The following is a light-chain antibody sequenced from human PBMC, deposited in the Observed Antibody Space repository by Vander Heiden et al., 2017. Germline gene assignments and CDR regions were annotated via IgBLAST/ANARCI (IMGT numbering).Light chain of an antibody. Sequence: DIQMTQSPSTLSASVGDRVTITCRASQSITTWLAWYQQKAGKAPQVLSYGASTLESGISSRFSGSGSGTEFTLTISNLQPEDLGTYYCQQYDNYPLTFGGGTKVEIK. V-gene: IGKV1-5*03. CDR1: QSITTW. CDR3: QQYDNYPLT. J-gene: IGKJ4*01. CDR2: GAS.